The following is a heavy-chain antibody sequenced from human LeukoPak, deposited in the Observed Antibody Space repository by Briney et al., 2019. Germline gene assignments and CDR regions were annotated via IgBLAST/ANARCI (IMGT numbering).Heavy chain of an antibody. Sequence: ASVKVSCKASGYTFTSYGISWVRQAPGQGLEWMGWISAYNGNTNYAQELQGRVTMTTDTSTSTAYMELRSLRSDDTAVYYCARDLAVGQNFDYWGQGTLVTVSS. CDR1: GYTFTSYG. J-gene: IGHJ4*01. CDR3: ARDLAVGQNFDY. D-gene: IGHD3-16*01. CDR2: ISAYNGNT. V-gene: IGHV1-18*01.